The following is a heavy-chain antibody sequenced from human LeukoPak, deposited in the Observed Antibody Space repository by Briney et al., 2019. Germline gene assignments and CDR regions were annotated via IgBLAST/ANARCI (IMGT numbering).Heavy chain of an antibody. D-gene: IGHD3-10*01. CDR2: INPNSGGT. J-gene: IGHJ4*02. CDR3: ASGDRVTMLRGGNIGYFDY. V-gene: IGHV1-2*02. Sequence: ASVKVSCKASVYTFSGSYMHWVRQAPGHGLEWMGWINPNSGGTDYAQKFQGRVTMTRDTSSSTAYMELSRLRSDDTAVYYCASGDRVTMLRGGNIGYFDYWGQGTLVTVSS. CDR1: VYTFSGSY.